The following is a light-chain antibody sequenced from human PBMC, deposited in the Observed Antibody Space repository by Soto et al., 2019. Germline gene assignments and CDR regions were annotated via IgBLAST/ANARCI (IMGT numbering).Light chain of an antibody. CDR3: SSYTTSSTQV. J-gene: IGLJ3*02. Sequence: QSALTQPASVSGSTGLSITISCTGGSTDVGYYNYVAWYQHHPGKAPKLMIYEVSNRPSGVSNRFSGSKSGNTASLAISGLQAEDVADYYCSSYTTSSTQVFGGGTKLTVL. V-gene: IGLV2-14*01. CDR1: STDVGYYNY. CDR2: EVS.